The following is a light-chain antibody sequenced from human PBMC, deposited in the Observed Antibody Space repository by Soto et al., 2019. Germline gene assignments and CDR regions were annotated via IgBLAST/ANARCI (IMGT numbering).Light chain of an antibody. Sequence: QSGLTQPPSASGSPGQSVTISCTGTSSDVGGYNYVSWYQQHPGKAPKLMIYEVSKRPSGVPDRFSGSKSGNTASLTVSGLQAEDEADYYCSSYAGSLVVFGGGTKLTVL. J-gene: IGLJ2*01. CDR2: EVS. V-gene: IGLV2-8*01. CDR1: SSDVGGYNY. CDR3: SSYAGSLVV.